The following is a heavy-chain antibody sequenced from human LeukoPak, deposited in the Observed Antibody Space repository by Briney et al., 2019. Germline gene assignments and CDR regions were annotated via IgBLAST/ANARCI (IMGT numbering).Heavy chain of an antibody. CDR3: ARQLWFDY. Sequence: GGSLRLSCAASGFSFSTYSMSWVRQAPGKGLEWVSSISSSSSYIYYADSVKGRFTISRDNAKNSLYLQMNSLRAEDTAVYYCARQLWFDYWGQGTLVTVSS. CDR2: ISSSSSYI. D-gene: IGHD5-18*01. J-gene: IGHJ4*02. CDR1: GFSFSTYS. V-gene: IGHV3-21*01.